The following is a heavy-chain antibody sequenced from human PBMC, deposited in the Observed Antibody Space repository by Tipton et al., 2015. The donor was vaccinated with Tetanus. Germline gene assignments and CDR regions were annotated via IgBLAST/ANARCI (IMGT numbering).Heavy chain of an antibody. Sequence: GLVKPSETLSLTCTVSGGSLRSGDHYWSWIRQAPGKGLEWLAYISSGGRTNSNYSLKSRITMSRDTSTNQFSLRLTSVTAADTAVYFCARANFDSSKTGPFDSWGQGILVVVSA. CDR3: ARANFDSSKTGPFDS. D-gene: IGHD3-3*01. V-gene: IGHV4-61*08. CDR2: ISSGGRT. J-gene: IGHJ4*02. CDR1: GGSLRSGDHY.